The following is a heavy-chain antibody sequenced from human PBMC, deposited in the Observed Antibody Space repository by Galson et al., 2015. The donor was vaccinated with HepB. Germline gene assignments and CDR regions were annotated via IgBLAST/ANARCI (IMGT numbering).Heavy chain of an antibody. J-gene: IGHJ4*02. CDR3: ARDANYYGDDC. V-gene: IGHV3-33*01. CDR2: LWADGLKK. CDR1: GFTVSRHG. D-gene: IGHD4/OR15-4a*01. Sequence: SLRLSCAASGFTVSRHGMHWVRQAPGKGLEWVAVLWADGLKKHYADSVKGRFTISRDNSTNTVNLQMDSLRADDTAIYYCARDANYYGDDCWGQGTLVTVSS.